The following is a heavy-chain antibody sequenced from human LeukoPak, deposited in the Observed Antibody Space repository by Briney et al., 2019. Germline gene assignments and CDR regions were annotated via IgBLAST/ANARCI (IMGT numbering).Heavy chain of an antibody. J-gene: IGHJ4*02. CDR2: ISWNSGSI. D-gene: IGHD6-19*01. CDR1: GFTFDDYA. V-gene: IGHV3-9*01. Sequence: PGGSLRLSCAASGFTFDDYAMHWVRQAPGKGLEWVSGISWNSGSIGYADSVKGRFTISRDNAKNSLYLQMNSLRAEDTAVYYCARGAGYSSGWDLFDYWGQGTLVTVSS. CDR3: ARGAGYSSGWDLFDY.